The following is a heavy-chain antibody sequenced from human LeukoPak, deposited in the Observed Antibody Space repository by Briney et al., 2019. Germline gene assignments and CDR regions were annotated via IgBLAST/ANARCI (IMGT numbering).Heavy chain of an antibody. J-gene: IGHJ4*02. CDR1: GFTFSGYG. CDR2: ISYDGSNK. CDR3: ARVKNVVVTAILIWDY. D-gene: IGHD2-21*02. Sequence: PGGSLRLSCTASGFTFSGYGMYWVRQAPGKGLEWVAIISYDGSNKYYADSVKGRFTISRDNAKNSLYLQMNSLRAEDTAVYYCARVKNVVVTAILIWDYWGQGTLVTVSS. V-gene: IGHV3-30*03.